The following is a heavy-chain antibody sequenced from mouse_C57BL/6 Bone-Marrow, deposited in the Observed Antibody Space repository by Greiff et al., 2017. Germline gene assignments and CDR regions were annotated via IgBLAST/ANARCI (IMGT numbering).Heavy chain of an antibody. CDR1: GYTFTSYW. V-gene: IGHV1-64*01. D-gene: IGHD5-1*01. CDR2: IHPNSGST. Sequence: QVQLQQPGAELVKPGASVKLSCKASGYTFTSYWMHWVKQRPGQGLEWIGMIHPNSGSTYYNEKFKSKATLTVDKSSSTAYMQLSSLTSEDSAVYYCAATYRVPMDYWGQGTSVTVSS. CDR3: AATYRVPMDY. J-gene: IGHJ4*01.